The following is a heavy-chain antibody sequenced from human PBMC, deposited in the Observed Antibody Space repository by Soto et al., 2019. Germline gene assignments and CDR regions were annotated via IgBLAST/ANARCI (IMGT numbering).Heavy chain of an antibody. V-gene: IGHV1-2*04. CDR2: INPNSGGT. Sequence: QMQLVQSGTEVKKPGASVKVSCRASGYTFTGHYIHWMRQAPGQGLEWMGYINPNSGGTNYAQKFQVWVTMPTDTSITTAYMELNRLRSEDTAVYYCARVINNWLDPWGQGTLLSVSS. CDR1: GYTFTGHY. J-gene: IGHJ5*02. CDR3: ARVINNWLDP.